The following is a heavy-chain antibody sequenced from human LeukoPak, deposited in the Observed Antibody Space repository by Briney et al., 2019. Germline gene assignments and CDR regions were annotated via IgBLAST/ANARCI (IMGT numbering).Heavy chain of an antibody. V-gene: IGHV3-23*01. J-gene: IGHJ4*02. CDR2: ISDSGDST. CDR3: TKDVVSNSKAFDY. CDR1: GFTFSSYT. D-gene: IGHD2-8*01. Sequence: GGSLRLSCAASGFTFSSYTMRWVRQTPGKGLEWVSSISDSGDSTYYADSVKGRFTISRDNSQSTLYLEVNSLRADDTAVYYCTKDVVSNSKAFDYWGQGTLVTVSS.